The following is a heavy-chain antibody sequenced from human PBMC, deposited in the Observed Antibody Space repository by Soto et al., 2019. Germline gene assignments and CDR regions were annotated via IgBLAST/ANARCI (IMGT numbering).Heavy chain of an antibody. CDR3: ARDRHSSSSSHFDY. J-gene: IGHJ4*02. CDR1: GFTFSSYG. V-gene: IGHV3-33*01. D-gene: IGHD2-15*01. CDR2: IWYDGSNK. Sequence: GGSLRLSCAASGFTFSSYGMHWVRQAPGKGLEWVAVIWYDGSNKYYADSVKGRFTISRDNSKNTLYLQMNSLRAEDTAVYYCARDRHSSSSSHFDYWGQGTLVTVSS.